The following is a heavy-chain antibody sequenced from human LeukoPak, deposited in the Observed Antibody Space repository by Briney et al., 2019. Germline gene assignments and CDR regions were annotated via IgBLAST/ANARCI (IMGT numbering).Heavy chain of an antibody. J-gene: IGHJ6*03. Sequence: SGTLSLTCTVSGYSISSGYYWGWIRPPPGKGLEWIGYIYYSGSNNYNPSLKSRVTISVDTSKNQFSLKLSSVTAADTAVYYCARVPRSYYYYYYMDVWGKGTTVTVSS. CDR1: GYSISSGYY. CDR2: IYYSGSN. V-gene: IGHV4-61*01. CDR3: ARVPRSYYYYYYMDV.